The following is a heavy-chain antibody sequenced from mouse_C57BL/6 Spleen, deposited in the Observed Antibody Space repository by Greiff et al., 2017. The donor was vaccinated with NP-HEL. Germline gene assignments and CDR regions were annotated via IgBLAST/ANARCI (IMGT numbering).Heavy chain of an antibody. CDR3: ARAKAITTVVYWYFDV. D-gene: IGHD1-1*01. CDR1: GYTFTSYW. Sequence: VQLQQPGTELVKPGASVKLSCKASGYTFTSYWMHWVKQRPGQGLEWIGNINPSNGGTNYNEKFKSKATLTVDKSSSTAYMQLSSLTSEDSAVYYCARAKAITTVVYWYFDVWGTGTTVTVSS. V-gene: IGHV1-53*01. CDR2: INPSNGGT. J-gene: IGHJ1*03.